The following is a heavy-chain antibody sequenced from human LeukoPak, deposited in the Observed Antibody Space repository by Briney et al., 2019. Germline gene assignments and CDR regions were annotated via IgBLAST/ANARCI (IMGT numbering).Heavy chain of an antibody. CDR1: GGSFSGYY. Sequence: PSETLSLTCAVYGGSFSGYYWSWIRQPPGKGLEWIGEINHSGSTNYNPSLKSRVTISVDTSKNQFSLKLSSVTAADTAVYYCARPNDSSGYYHFDYWGQGTLVTVSS. V-gene: IGHV4-34*01. J-gene: IGHJ4*02. CDR2: INHSGST. CDR3: ARPNDSSGYYHFDY. D-gene: IGHD3-22*01.